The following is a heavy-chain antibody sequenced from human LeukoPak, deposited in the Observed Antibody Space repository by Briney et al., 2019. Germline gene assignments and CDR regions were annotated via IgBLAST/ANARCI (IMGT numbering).Heavy chain of an antibody. CDR2: IKQDGSEK. D-gene: IGHD1-26*01. V-gene: IGHV3-7*03. CDR3: ARQGALKVGATWTNWFDP. CDR1: GFTFSSYW. Sequence: GGSLRLSCAASGFTFSSYWMSWVRQAPGKGLEWVANIKQDGSEKYYLDSVKGRFTISRDNAKNSLYLQMNSLRAEDTAVYYCARQGALKVGATWTNWFDPWGQGTLVTVSS. J-gene: IGHJ5*02.